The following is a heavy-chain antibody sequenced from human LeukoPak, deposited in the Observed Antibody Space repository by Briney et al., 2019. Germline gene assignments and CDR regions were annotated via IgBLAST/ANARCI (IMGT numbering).Heavy chain of an antibody. CDR1: GESFSGYY. Sequence: SETLCLTCAVYGESFSGYYWSWIRQPPGKGPEWIGEINHSGRTNYNPSLKSRVTISVDTSKKQFSLRLSSVTAADTAVFYCARGEPFYGSGSLPYFRYWGQGAVVNVSS. J-gene: IGHJ4*02. CDR3: ARGEPFYGSGSLPYFRY. D-gene: IGHD3-10*01. CDR2: INHSGRT. V-gene: IGHV4-34*01.